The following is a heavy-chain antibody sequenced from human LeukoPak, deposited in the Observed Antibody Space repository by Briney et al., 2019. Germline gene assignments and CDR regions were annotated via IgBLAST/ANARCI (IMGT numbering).Heavy chain of an antibody. V-gene: IGHV4-39*02. CDR3: AREGTYYYDSSGYR. J-gene: IGHJ4*02. CDR2: IYYSGST. CDR1: GGSISSSSYY. D-gene: IGHD3-22*01. Sequence: PSETLSLTCTVSGGSISSSSYYWGWIRQPPGQGLEWIVSIYYSGSTYYNPSLKSRVTISVDTSKNQFSLKLSSVTAADTAVYYCAREGTYYYDSSGYRWGQGTLVTVSS.